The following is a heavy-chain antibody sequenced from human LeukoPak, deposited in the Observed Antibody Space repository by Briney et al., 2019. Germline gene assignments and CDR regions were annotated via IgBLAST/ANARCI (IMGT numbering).Heavy chain of an antibody. V-gene: IGHV3-30*04. Sequence: GGSLRLSCAASGFTFSSYAMHWVRQAPGKGLEWVAVISYDGSNKYYADSVKGRFTISRDNAKKSLYLQMNSLRAEDTALYYCAKENYDILTGYKGYDMDVWGQGTTVTVSS. D-gene: IGHD3-9*01. CDR3: AKENYDILTGYKGYDMDV. J-gene: IGHJ6*02. CDR1: GFTFSSYA. CDR2: ISYDGSNK.